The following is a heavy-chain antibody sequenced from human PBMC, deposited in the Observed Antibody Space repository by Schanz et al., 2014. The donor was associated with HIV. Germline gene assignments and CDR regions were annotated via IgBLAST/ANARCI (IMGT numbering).Heavy chain of an antibody. CDR1: GFTFSSYA. Sequence: VQLLESGGGLVQPGGSLRLSCAASGFTFSSYALNWVRQAPGKGLEWVSTISGSGGSTYYADSVKGRFTISRDNAKNSLSLQMNSLRAEDTAVYYCARPDYDFWVDVWGQGTTVTVSS. J-gene: IGHJ6*02. D-gene: IGHD3-3*01. CDR2: ISGSGGST. CDR3: ARPDYDFWVDV. V-gene: IGHV3-23*01.